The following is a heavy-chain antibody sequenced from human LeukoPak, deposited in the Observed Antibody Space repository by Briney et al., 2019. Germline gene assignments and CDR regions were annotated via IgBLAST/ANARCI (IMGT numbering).Heavy chain of an antibody. CDR3: ARDRGSKRVAYCGGDCYIGYFDL. V-gene: IGHV1-2*02. Sequence: ASVKVSCKASGYTFTDYYIHWVRQAPGQGLEYMGWISPNSGGTNYAQMFQGRVTMTRDTSTSTVYMELSSLRSEDTAVYYCARDRGSKRVAYCGGDCYIGYFDLWGRGTLVTVSS. CDR1: GYTFTDYY. D-gene: IGHD2-21*02. J-gene: IGHJ2*01. CDR2: ISPNSGGT.